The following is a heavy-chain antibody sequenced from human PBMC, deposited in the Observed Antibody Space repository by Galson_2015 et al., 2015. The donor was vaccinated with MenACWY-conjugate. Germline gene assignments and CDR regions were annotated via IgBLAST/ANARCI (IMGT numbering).Heavy chain of an antibody. V-gene: IGHV4-39*01. CDR2: IHHSGTT. J-gene: IGHJ5*02. D-gene: IGHD3-22*01. CDR3: ARLPRGINLILEGS. CDR1: GGSIYSSDHW. Sequence: ETLSLTCSVSGGSIYSSDHWWGWIRQPPGKGLEWIASIHHSGTTNYNPSLKSRVSISVDTSKNQFSLKLTSVSAADTAVYYCARLPRGINLILEGSWGQGILVTVSS.